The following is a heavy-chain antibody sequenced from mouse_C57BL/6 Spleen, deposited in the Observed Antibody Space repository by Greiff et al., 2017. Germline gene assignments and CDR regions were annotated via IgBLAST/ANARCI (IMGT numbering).Heavy chain of an antibody. D-gene: IGHD2-4*01. CDR2: IDPEDGET. CDR3: ARDYDYDENWFAD. V-gene: IGHV14-2*01. Sequence: EVQLQQSGAELVKPGASVKLSCTASGFNIKDYYMHWVKQRTEQGLEWIGRIDPEDGETKYAPKFPGKATITADTSSNTAYLQLSSLTSEDTAVYYCARDYDYDENWFADWGQGTLVTVSA. J-gene: IGHJ3*01. CDR1: GFNIKDYY.